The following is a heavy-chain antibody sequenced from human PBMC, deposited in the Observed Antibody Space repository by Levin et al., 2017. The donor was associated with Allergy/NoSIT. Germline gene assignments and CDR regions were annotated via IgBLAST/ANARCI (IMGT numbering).Heavy chain of an antibody. J-gene: IGHJ6*02. CDR1: GYTFTSYG. Sequence: VASVKVSCKASGYTFTSYGISWVRQAPGQGLEWMGWISAYNGNTNYAQKLQGRVTMTTDTSTSTAYMELRSLRSDDTAVYYCARSSGSYGGNYYYYGMDVWGQGTTVTVSS. CDR3: ARSSGSYGGNYYYYGMDV. D-gene: IGHD1-26*01. CDR2: ISAYNGNT. V-gene: IGHV1-18*01.